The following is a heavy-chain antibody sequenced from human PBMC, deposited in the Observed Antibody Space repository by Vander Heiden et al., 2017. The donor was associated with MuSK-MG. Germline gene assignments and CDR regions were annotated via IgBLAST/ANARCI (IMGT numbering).Heavy chain of an antibody. Sequence: QVHLVESGGGLVKPGGSLRLPCAAAGSPFIDSYMSWIRQAPGKGLEYMSYISGTGVYTNHADSVKGRFTISRDNGKNSLYLQMNSLTAEDTAFYYCARDLGTIFEVAPGYWGQGVLVIVSS. D-gene: IGHD3-3*02. V-gene: IGHV3-11*06. CDR1: GSPFIDSY. CDR3: ARDLGTIFEVAPGY. J-gene: IGHJ4*02. CDR2: ISGTGVYT.